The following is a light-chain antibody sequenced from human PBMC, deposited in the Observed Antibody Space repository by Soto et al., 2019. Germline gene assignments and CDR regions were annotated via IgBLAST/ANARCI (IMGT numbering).Light chain of an antibody. V-gene: IGKV1-27*01. Sequence: DIQMTQSPSSLSASVGDRVTITCRASQGISHYLAWYQQKPGKGPNLLIYAASTLQSGVPSRFSGSGSGTDFTLTISSLQPEDVATYYCQNYNSARLTFGGGTKVEIK. CDR2: AAS. CDR1: QGISHY. J-gene: IGKJ4*01. CDR3: QNYNSARLT.